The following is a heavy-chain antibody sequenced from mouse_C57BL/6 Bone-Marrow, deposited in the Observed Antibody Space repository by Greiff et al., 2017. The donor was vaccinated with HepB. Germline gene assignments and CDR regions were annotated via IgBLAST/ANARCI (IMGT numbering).Heavy chain of an antibody. CDR3: ARDDYSYYYAMDY. V-gene: IGHV1-54*01. J-gene: IGHJ4*01. CDR1: GYSFTNYL. CDR2: INPGSGGT. Sequence: VQGVESGAELVRPGTSVKVSCKASGYSFTNYLIEWVKQRPGQGLEWIGVINPGSGGTNYNEKFKGKATLTADKSSSTAYMQLSSLTSEDSAVYFCARDDYSYYYAMDYWGQGTSVTVSS. D-gene: IGHD2-4*01.